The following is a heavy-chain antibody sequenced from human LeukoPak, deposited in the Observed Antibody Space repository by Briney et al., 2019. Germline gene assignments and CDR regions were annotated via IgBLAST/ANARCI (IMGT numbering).Heavy chain of an antibody. CDR2: INHSGST. D-gene: IGHD3-16*01. Sequence: SETLSLTCSVSADSISSYYWGWIRQPPGKGLEWIGEINHSGSTNYNPSLKSRVTISVDTSKNQISLKLSSVTAADTALYYCASHMMAAGAMGEVIWGQGTLVTVSS. CDR1: ADSISSYY. J-gene: IGHJ4*02. V-gene: IGHV4-34*01. CDR3: ASHMMAAGAMGEVI.